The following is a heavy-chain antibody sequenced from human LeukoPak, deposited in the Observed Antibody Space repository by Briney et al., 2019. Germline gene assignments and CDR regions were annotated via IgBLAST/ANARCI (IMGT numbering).Heavy chain of an antibody. CDR1: GFTFNSYS. J-gene: IGHJ6*03. CDR3: AKDSMEWELLNYYYYMDV. CDR2: INSGNSNI. V-gene: IGHV3-21*01. Sequence: PGGSLRLSCAASGFTFNSYSMNWVRQAPGKGLEGVSSINSGNSNIYYADSVKGRFTISRNNSKNTLYLQMNSLRAEDTAVYYCAKDSMEWELLNYYYYMDVWGKGTTVTVSS. D-gene: IGHD1-26*01.